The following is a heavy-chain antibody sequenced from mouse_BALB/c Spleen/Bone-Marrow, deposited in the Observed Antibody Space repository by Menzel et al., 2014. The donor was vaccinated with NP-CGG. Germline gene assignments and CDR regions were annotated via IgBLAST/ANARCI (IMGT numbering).Heavy chain of an antibody. D-gene: IGHD2-4*01. Sequence: VQLQQSGAELVKPGASVKLSCTASGFNIXDTYMHWVKQRPEQGREWIGRIDPANGNTKYDPKFQGKATITADTSSNTAYLQLSSLTSEDTAVYYCATMITDWYFDVWGAGTTVTVSS. V-gene: IGHV14-3*02. CDR2: IDPANGNT. J-gene: IGHJ1*01. CDR1: GFNIXDTY. CDR3: ATMITDWYFDV.